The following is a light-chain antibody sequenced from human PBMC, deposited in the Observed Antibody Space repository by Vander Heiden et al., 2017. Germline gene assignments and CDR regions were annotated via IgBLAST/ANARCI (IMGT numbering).Light chain of an antibody. CDR2: VES. CDR1: QSSSSY. CDR3: QQCYSTPQQ. V-gene: IGKV1-39*01. J-gene: IGKJ1*01. Sequence: DIQMTQSPSSLSASLGDRVTIPCRASQSSSSYVNWYQQKPGKAPKLLIYVESSLQSGVPARFSGSGSGTDFTLTISSLQPEDFAAYDCQQCYSTPQQFGQGTKVEIK.